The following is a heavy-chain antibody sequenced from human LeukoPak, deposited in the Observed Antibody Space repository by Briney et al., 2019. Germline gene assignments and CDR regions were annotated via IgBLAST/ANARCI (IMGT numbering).Heavy chain of an antibody. Sequence: PGGSLRLSCAASGFTFNTYEMNWVRQAPGKGLEWVSYISGSGNFIYYADSVKGRFTISRDNAKNSLYLQMNSLRAEDTAVYYCAELGITMIGGVWGKGTTVTISS. V-gene: IGHV3-48*03. J-gene: IGHJ6*04. D-gene: IGHD3-10*02. CDR2: ISGSGNFI. CDR3: AELGITMIGGV. CDR1: GFTFNTYE.